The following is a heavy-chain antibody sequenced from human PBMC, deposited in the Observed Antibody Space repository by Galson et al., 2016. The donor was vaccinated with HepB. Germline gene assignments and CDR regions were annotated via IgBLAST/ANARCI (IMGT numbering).Heavy chain of an antibody. CDR2: IKQDGSEK. D-gene: IGHD2-2*01. J-gene: IGHJ3*02. CDR3: ARDSWDIVVVSPAMFTFDI. CDR1: GFTFRSYW. Sequence: SLRLSCAVSGFTFRSYWMSWVRQAPGRGLEWVANIKQDGSEKYYLDSVKGRFTISRDNAKNSLSLQMNSLRVEGTAVYYCARDSWDIVVVSPAMFTFDIWGQGTMVTVSS. V-gene: IGHV3-7*01.